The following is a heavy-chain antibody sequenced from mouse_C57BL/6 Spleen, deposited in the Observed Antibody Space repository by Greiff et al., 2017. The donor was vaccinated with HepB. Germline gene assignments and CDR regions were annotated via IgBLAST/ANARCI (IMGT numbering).Heavy chain of an antibody. CDR2: IYPGSGST. J-gene: IGHJ3*01. Sequence: VQLQQSGAELVKPGASVKMSCKASGYTFTSYWITWVKQRPGQGLEWTGDIYPGSGSTNYNEKFKSKATLTVDTSSSTAYMQLSSLTSEDSAVYYCARDYGNYAWFAYWGQGTLVTVSA. V-gene: IGHV1-55*01. CDR3: ARDYGNYAWFAY. D-gene: IGHD2-1*01. CDR1: GYTFTSYW.